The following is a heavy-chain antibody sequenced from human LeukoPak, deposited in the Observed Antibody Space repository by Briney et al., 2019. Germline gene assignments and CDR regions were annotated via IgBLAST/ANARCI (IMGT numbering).Heavy chain of an antibody. CDR2: IWYDGSNE. V-gene: IGHV3-33*01. Sequence: LGRSLRLSCAASGFSFSRYGMHWVRPAPGKGLEWVAVIWYDGSNEYYADSVKCRFTILRANSKNTLHLQMNSLRAEDTAVYYCARALVGDALDYWGQGTLVTVSS. CDR3: ARALVGDALDY. CDR1: GFSFSRYG. D-gene: IGHD1-26*01. J-gene: IGHJ4*02.